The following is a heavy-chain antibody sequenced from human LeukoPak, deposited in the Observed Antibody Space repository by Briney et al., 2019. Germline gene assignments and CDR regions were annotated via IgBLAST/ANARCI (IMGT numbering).Heavy chain of an antibody. D-gene: IGHD3-10*02. J-gene: IGHJ6*04. V-gene: IGHV3-21*06. CDR3: AELGITMIGGV. CDR2: IDSSGGYM. CDR1: GFTFNTYS. Sequence: GGSLRLSCEASGFTFNTYSMNWARQAPGKGLEWVSSIDSSGGYMFYADSVKGRFIISRDNAKDSLYLQMNSLRAEDTAVYYCAELGITMIGGVWGKGTTVTISS.